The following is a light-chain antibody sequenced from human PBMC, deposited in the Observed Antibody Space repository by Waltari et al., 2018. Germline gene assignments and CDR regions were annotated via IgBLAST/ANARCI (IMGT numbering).Light chain of an antibody. CDR2: EVS. Sequence: SALTQPASVSGSPGPSITISCTARSSDVADYPLLSWYHPPPGGAPKLLIYEVSKRPSGVSSRFSGSKSGKTASLTISGRQAEDEGDYYCCAFAGYGVYVFGSGTHVAVL. V-gene: IGLV2-23*02. CDR3: CAFAGYGVYV. J-gene: IGLJ1*01. CDR1: SSDVADYPL.